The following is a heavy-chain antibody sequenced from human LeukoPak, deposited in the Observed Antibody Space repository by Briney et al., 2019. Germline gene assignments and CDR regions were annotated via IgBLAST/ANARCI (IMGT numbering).Heavy chain of an antibody. CDR2: IYYSGST. CDR1: GGSISSYY. Sequence: PSETLSLTCTVSGGSISSYYWSWIRQPPGKGLEWIGYIYYSGSTNYNPSLKSRVTMSVDTSKNQFSLKLSSVTAADTAVYYCARDGDIVVEANWFDPWGQGTLVTVSS. V-gene: IGHV4-59*12. J-gene: IGHJ5*02. D-gene: IGHD2-21*01. CDR3: ARDGDIVVEANWFDP.